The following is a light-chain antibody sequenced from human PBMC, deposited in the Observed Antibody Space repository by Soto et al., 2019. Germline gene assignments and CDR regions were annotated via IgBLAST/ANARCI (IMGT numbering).Light chain of an antibody. CDR2: DAS. CDR1: QSVGSS. J-gene: IGKJ5*01. CDR3: HQRQYWPPIT. Sequence: EIVLTQSPATLSLSPGERATLSCKASQSVGSSLGWYQQKPGQAPRLLISDASNRATGIPARFSGSGSGTDFTLTISSLEPEDFAVYYCHQRQYWPPITFGQGTRLEIK. V-gene: IGKV3-11*01.